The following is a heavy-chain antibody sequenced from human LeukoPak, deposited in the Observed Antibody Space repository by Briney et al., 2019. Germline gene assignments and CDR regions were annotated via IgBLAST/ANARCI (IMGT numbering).Heavy chain of an antibody. D-gene: IGHD3-10*01. J-gene: IGHJ6*03. Sequence: GGSLRLSCAASGFTFSSYWMHWVRQAPGKGLVWVSRINTDGSDTTYADSVKGRFTISRDNAKNTLYLQMNGLRAEDTAVYYCAFGSGREGYMDVWGKGTTVTVSS. V-gene: IGHV3-74*03. CDR3: AFGSGREGYMDV. CDR2: INTDGSDT. CDR1: GFTFSSYW.